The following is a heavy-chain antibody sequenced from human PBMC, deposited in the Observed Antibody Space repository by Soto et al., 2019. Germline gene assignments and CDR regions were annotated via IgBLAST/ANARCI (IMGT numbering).Heavy chain of an antibody. V-gene: IGHV3-23*01. J-gene: IGHJ5*02. CDR1: GFTFSSYA. D-gene: IGHD3-10*01. CDR2: ISGSGGST. CDR3: AKEGELLWFGEQSPPPNWFDP. Sequence: GGSLRLSCAASGFTFSSYAMSWVRQAPGKGLEWVSAISGSGGSTYYADSVKGRFTISRDNSKNTLYLQMNSLRAEDTAVYYCAKEGELLWFGEQSPPPNWFDPWGQGTLVTVSS.